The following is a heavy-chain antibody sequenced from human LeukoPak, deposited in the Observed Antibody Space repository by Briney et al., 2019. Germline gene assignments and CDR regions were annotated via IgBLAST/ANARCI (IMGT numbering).Heavy chain of an antibody. CDR1: GFTFSSYG. J-gene: IGHJ4*02. CDR3: AKGLTVVYIDY. D-gene: IGHD4-23*01. V-gene: IGHV3-30*18. Sequence: GGSLRLSCAASGFTFSSYGMHWVRQAPGKGLEWVAVISYDGSNKYYADSVKGRFTISRDNSKNTLYLQMNSLRAEDTAVYYCAKGLTVVYIDYWGQGTLVTVPS. CDR2: ISYDGSNK.